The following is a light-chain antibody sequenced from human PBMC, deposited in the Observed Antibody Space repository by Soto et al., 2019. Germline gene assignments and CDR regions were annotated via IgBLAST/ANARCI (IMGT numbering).Light chain of an antibody. CDR2: AAS. CDR3: QQSYSFPRT. J-gene: IGKJ2*01. V-gene: IGKV1-39*01. Sequence: DTQMTQSPSSLPASVGDRVTITCRASQSIGNYLNWYQQKPGKAPQLLISAASTLQGGVPSRFSGSGSGTDFTLTISSLQPVDFATYFCQQSYSFPRTFGQGTKLDIK. CDR1: QSIGNY.